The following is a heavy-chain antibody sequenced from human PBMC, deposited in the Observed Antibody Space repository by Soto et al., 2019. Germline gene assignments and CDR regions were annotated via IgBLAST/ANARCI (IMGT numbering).Heavy chain of an antibody. Sequence: QTLGLLFGISGHSVHSNSEPWKGGSQSRARGVEWLGRTYYRSKWYNDYAVSVKSRITINPDTSKNQFSLQLNSVTPEDTAVYYCAREEYDFWSGYGYYYYGMDVWAKGPRSPS. J-gene: IGHJ6*02. CDR3: AREEYDFWSGYGYYYYGMDV. CDR2: TYYRSKWYN. D-gene: IGHD3-3*01. V-gene: IGHV6-1*01. CDR1: GHSVHSNSEP.